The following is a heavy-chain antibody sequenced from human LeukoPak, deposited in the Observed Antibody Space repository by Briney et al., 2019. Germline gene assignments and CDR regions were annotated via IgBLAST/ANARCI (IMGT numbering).Heavy chain of an antibody. V-gene: IGHV4-38-2*02. CDR2: IYHTGST. Sequence: SETLSLTCTVSGFSISSGYYWGWIRQPPGKGLEWIGYIYHTGSTYYNPSLKSRVTISVDTSKNQFSLKLTSVTAADTAVYYCARVYYGLGSHPPGEFDYWGQGTLVTVSS. D-gene: IGHD3-10*01. CDR1: GFSISSGYY. J-gene: IGHJ4*02. CDR3: ARVYYGLGSHPPGEFDY.